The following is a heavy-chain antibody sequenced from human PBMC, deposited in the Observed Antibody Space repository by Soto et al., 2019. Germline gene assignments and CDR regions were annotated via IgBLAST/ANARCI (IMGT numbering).Heavy chain of an antibody. Sequence: QVQLEESGGGVVQPGRSLSLSCAASGFTFSSFSLHWVRQAPGKGLEWLALISYVGSTKYNPDSVKGRFIISRDNSKKTLYLPLNSLRPEDTALYYCARPTTVARTPEFDYWVQGTLVTVSS. V-gene: IGHV3-30-3*01. J-gene: IGHJ4*02. D-gene: IGHD6-19*01. CDR2: ISYVGSTK. CDR1: GFTFSSFS. CDR3: ARPTTVARTPEFDY.